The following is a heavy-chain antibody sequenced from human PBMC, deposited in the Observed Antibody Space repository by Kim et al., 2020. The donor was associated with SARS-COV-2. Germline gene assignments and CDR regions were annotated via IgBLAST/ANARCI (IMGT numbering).Heavy chain of an antibody. CDR2: INYSGNT. Sequence: SETLSLTCTVSGDSISRSSNYWGWIRQPPGKGLEWIGSINYSGNTYYNPSLKSRVTISVDTSKNQFSLKMRSVTAADTAVYYCARLVSEHSAVEYWGQG. CDR1: GDSISRSSNY. CDR3: ARLVSEHSAVEY. J-gene: IGHJ4*02. V-gene: IGHV4-39*01.